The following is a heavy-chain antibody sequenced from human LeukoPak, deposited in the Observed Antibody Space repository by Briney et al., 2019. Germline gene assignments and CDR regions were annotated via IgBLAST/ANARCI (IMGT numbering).Heavy chain of an antibody. CDR2: ISSSGNNI. D-gene: IGHD3-10*02. J-gene: IGHJ4*02. V-gene: IGHV3-48*03. Sequence: PGGSLRLSCAASGFMFSSYEMNWVRQAPGKGLEWVSHISSSGNNIRHADSVKGRFTISRDNAKNSLYLQMNSLRAEDMAVYYCARDQEVGILSLGYWGQGTLVTVSS. CDR3: ARDQEVGILSLGY. CDR1: GFMFSSYE.